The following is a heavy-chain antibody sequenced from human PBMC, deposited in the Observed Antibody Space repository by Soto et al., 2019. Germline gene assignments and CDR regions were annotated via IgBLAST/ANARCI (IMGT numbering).Heavy chain of an antibody. J-gene: IGHJ5*02. V-gene: IGHV3-30*14. Sequence: GGSLRLSCAASGFTFSSYAMHWVRQAPGKGLEWVAVISYDGSNKYYADSVKGRFTISRDNSKNTLYLQMNSLRAEDTAVYYCARGGPPTSNWFDPWGQGTLVTVSS. CDR2: ISYDGSNK. CDR1: GFTFSSYA. CDR3: ARGGPPTSNWFDP. D-gene: IGHD1-26*01.